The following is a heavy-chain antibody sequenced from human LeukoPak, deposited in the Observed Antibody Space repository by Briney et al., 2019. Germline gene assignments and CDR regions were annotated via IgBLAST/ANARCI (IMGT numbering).Heavy chain of an antibody. CDR3: AKDSYAHYGSGSYCDY. Sequence: GGSLRLSCAASGFTFSSYGMHWVRQAPGKGLEWVAFIRYDGSNKYYADSVKGRFTISRDNSKNTLYLQMNSLRAEDTAVYYCAKDSYAHYGSGSYCDYWGQGTLVTVSS. J-gene: IGHJ4*02. V-gene: IGHV3-30*02. CDR1: GFTFSSYG. D-gene: IGHD3-10*01. CDR2: IRYDGSNK.